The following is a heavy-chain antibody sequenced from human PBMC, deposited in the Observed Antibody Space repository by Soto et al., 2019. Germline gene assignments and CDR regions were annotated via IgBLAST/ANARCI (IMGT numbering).Heavy chain of an antibody. CDR2: IYYSGST. CDR1: GGSISSSSYY. V-gene: IGHV4-39*01. D-gene: IGHD2-2*01. CDR3: ARHWSGVGYCSSTSCPTNFYYYYYYMDV. Sequence: SETLSLTCTVSGGSISSSSYYWGWIRQPPGKGLEWIGSIYYSGSTYYNPSLKSRVTISVDTSKNQFSLKLGSVTAADTAVYYCARHWSGVGYCSSTSCPTNFYYYYYYMDVWGKGTTVTVSS. J-gene: IGHJ6*03.